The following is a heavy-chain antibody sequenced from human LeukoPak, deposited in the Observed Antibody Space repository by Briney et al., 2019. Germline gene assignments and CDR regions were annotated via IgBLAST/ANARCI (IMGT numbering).Heavy chain of an antibody. J-gene: IGHJ4*02. Sequence: SETLSLTCAVYGGSFSGCYWSWIRQPPGKGLEWIGEINHSGSTNYNPSLKSRVTISVDTSKNQFSLNLSSVTAADTAVYYCARRDCINTSWQGSFDYWGQGTLVTVSS. CDR3: ARRDCINTSWQGSFDY. CDR2: INHSGST. V-gene: IGHV4-34*01. CDR1: GGSFSGCY. D-gene: IGHD2-2*01.